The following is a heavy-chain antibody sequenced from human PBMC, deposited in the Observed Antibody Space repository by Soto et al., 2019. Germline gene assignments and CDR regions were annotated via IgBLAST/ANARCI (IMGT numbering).Heavy chain of an antibody. CDR3: ASPTREWLPPARDYYYGMDV. CDR1: GGTFSSYA. V-gene: IGHV1-69*06. Sequence: QVQLVQSGAEVKKPGSSVKVSCKASGGTFSSYAISWVRQAPGQGLEWMGGIIPIFGTANYAQKFQGRVTITADKSTSTAYMELGSLRSEDTAVYYCASPTREWLPPARDYYYGMDVWGQGTTVTVSS. J-gene: IGHJ6*02. D-gene: IGHD3-3*01. CDR2: IIPIFGTA.